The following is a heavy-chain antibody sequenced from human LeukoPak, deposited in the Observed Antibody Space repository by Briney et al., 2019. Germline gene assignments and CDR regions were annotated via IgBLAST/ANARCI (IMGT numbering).Heavy chain of an antibody. D-gene: IGHD6-13*01. CDR2: ISGSGDGT. CDR1: GFTFSTYG. V-gene: IGHV3-23*01. Sequence: GGSLRLSCAASGFTFSTYGMTWVRQAPGKGLEWVSAISGSGDGTYFADSVKGRLTISRDNSKNTLYLQMNSLRAEDTAVYYCAKHSSSWHYFDYWGQGTLVTVSS. J-gene: IGHJ4*02. CDR3: AKHSSSWHYFDY.